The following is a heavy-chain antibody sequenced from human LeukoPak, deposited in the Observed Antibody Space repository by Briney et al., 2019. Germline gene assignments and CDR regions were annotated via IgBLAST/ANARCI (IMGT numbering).Heavy chain of an antibody. CDR1: GGSFSGYY. CDR3: AREPRPYNAWFDY. Sequence: SETLSLTCAVYGGSFSGYYWSWIRQPPGKGLEWIGEINHSGSTNYNPSLKSRVTISVDTSKNQFSLKLSSVTAADTAVYCCAREPRPYNAWFDYWGQGTLVTVSS. J-gene: IGHJ4*02. D-gene: IGHD5-24*01. V-gene: IGHV4-34*01. CDR2: INHSGST.